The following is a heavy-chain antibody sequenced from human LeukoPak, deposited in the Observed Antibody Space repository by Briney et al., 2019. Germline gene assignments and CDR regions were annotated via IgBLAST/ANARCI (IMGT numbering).Heavy chain of an antibody. D-gene: IGHD1-14*01. CDR2: ITGGSDST. Sequence: PGGSLRLSCAASGFTFSSYVMSWVRQAPGKGLEWVSAITGGSDSTYYADSVKGRFTISRDNAKNSMYLQMNSLRDEDTAVYYCVRETAYSFDCWGQGTLVTVAS. CDR1: GFTFSSYV. CDR3: VRETAYSFDC. V-gene: IGHV3-23*01. J-gene: IGHJ4*02.